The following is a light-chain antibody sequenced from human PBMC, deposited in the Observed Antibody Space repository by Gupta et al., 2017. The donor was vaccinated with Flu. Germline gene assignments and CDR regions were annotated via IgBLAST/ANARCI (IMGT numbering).Light chain of an antibody. V-gene: IGLV1-44*01. Sequence: SVLTQPPSVSGPPGQRVTISCAGSSSNIGGGNVDWYQQNPGTAPRLLIYSGNQRPSGVPARFSASKSGTSAALAISGLQAEDEADYYCAACDDTGDVAVFGGGTKLTVL. J-gene: IGLJ2*01. CDR1: SSNIGGGN. CDR2: SGN. CDR3: AACDDTGDVAV.